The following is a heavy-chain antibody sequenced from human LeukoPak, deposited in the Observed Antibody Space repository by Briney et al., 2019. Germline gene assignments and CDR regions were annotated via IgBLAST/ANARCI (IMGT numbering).Heavy chain of an antibody. D-gene: IGHD3-10*01. Sequence: SETLSLTCTVSGGSISSGGYYWSWIRQHPGTGLEWIGYIYYSGSTYYNPSLKSRVTISVDTSKNQFSLKLSSVTAADTAVYYCRQRGYYYYGMDVWGQGTTVTVSS. J-gene: IGHJ6*02. CDR1: GGSISSGGYY. CDR3: RQRGYYYYGMDV. CDR2: IYYSGST. V-gene: IGHV4-31*03.